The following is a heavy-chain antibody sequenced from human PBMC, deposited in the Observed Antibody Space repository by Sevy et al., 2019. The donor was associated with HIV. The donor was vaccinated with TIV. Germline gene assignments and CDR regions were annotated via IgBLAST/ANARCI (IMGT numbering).Heavy chain of an antibody. CDR3: ARDRLNIAAAGPRGAFDI. V-gene: IGHV3-21*01. J-gene: IGHJ3*02. CDR1: GFTFNKYS. CDR2: ISSSSSYI. Sequence: GGSLRLSCAASGFTFNKYSMNWVRQAPGKGLEWVSSISSSSSYIYYADSVKGRFTISRDNAKNSLYLQMNSLRAEDTALYSRARDRLNIAAAGPRGAFDIWGQGTMVTVSS. D-gene: IGHD6-13*01.